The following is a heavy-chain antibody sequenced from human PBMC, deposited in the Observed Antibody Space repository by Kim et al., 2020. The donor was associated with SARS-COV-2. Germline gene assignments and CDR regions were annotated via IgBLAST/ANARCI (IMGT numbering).Heavy chain of an antibody. CDR1: GFTFSSYG. J-gene: IGHJ6*02. CDR2: ISYDGSNK. CDR3: AKDGIRFLEWLFKGVLYGMDV. V-gene: IGHV3-30*18. Sequence: GGSLRLSCAASGFTFSSYGMHWVRQAPGKGLEWVAVISYDGSNKYYADSVKGRFTISRDNSKNTLYLQMNSLRAEDTAVYYCAKDGIRFLEWLFKGVLYGMDVWGQGTTVTVSS. D-gene: IGHD3-3*01.